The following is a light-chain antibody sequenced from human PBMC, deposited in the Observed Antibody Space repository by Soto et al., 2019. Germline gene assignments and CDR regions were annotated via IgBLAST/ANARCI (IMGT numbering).Light chain of an antibody. Sequence: QAVVTQEPSLTVSPGGTVILTCGSSTGAVTSGHYPYWFQQKPGQAPKTLIYDTTNKQSWSPARFSGSRLGGKAALTLSGAQPEDEADYYCLLVYSGKVVFGGGTKLTVL. CDR1: TGAVTSGHY. CDR2: DTT. J-gene: IGLJ2*01. CDR3: LLVYSGKVV. V-gene: IGLV7-46*01.